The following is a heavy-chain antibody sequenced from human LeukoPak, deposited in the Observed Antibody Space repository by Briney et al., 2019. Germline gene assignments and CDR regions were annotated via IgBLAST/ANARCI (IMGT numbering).Heavy chain of an antibody. V-gene: IGHV3-23*05. Sequence: GGSLRLSCAASGFTFHTHSTAWVRQAPGKGLEWVSTITDNTPFYMDSVKGRFTISRDDSKNTQYLQMNSLRVEDTAIYYCAKYTGPFLHNWYFVYWGQGTLVPVSS. CDR2: ITDNTP. CDR1: GFTFHTHS. CDR3: AKYTGPFLHNWYFVY. D-gene: IGHD5-18*01. J-gene: IGHJ4*02.